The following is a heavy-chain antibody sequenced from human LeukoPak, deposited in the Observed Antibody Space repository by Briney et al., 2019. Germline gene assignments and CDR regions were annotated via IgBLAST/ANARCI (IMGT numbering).Heavy chain of an antibody. J-gene: IGHJ4*02. CDR2: ISYDGSNK. D-gene: IGHD6-13*01. CDR3: AREQQLAPYFDY. CDR1: GFTFSSYA. Sequence: GGSLRLSSAASGFTFSSYAMHWVRQAPGKGLGWGAVISYDGSNKYYADSVKGRFTISRDNSKNTLYLQMNSLRAEDTAVYYCAREQQLAPYFDYWGQGTLVTVSS. V-gene: IGHV3-30*04.